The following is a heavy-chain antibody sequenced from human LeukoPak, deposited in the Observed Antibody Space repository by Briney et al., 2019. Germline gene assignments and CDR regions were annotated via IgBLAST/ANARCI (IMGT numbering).Heavy chain of an antibody. CDR3: ARDRTWIQLWVRNPYYYYGMDV. D-gene: IGHD5-18*01. Sequence: SETLSLTCAVYGGSFSGYYWSWIRQPPGKGLEWIGGINHSGSTNYNPSLKSRVTISVDTSKNQFSLKLSSVTAADTAVYYCARDRTWIQLWVRNPYYYYGMDVWGQGTTVTVSS. J-gene: IGHJ6*02. CDR2: INHSGST. CDR1: GGSFSGYY. V-gene: IGHV4-34*01.